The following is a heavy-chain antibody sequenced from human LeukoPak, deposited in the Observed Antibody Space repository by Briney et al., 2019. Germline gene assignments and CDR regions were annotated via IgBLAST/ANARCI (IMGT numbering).Heavy chain of an antibody. CDR3: AKPWHSSGWYYDY. Sequence: GGSLRLSCAASGFTLSSYAMSWVRQAPGKGLEWVSVISGSGGSTYYADSVKGRFTISRDNSKNTLYLQMNSLRAEDTAVYYCAKPWHSSGWYYDYWGQGTLVTVSS. CDR2: ISGSGGST. J-gene: IGHJ4*02. CDR1: GFTLSSYA. V-gene: IGHV3-23*01. D-gene: IGHD6-19*01.